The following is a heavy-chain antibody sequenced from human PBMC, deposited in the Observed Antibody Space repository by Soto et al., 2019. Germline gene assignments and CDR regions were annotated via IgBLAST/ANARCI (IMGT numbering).Heavy chain of an antibody. CDR3: ARDRGGYCAGGSCSEAWFDP. CDR2: INTGNGYT. Sequence: ASVKVSCKASGYTFSSYPIYWVRQAPGQSLEWMGWINTGNGYTKYSQKFQARVTISRDTSASTVYLQLSSLRSADTAVYYCARDRGGYCAGGSCSEAWFDPWGQGTLVTSPQ. V-gene: IGHV1-3*04. CDR1: GYTFSSYP. J-gene: IGHJ5*02. D-gene: IGHD2-15*01.